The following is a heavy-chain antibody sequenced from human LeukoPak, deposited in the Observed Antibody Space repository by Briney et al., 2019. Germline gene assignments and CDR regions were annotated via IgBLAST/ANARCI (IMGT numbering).Heavy chain of an antibody. D-gene: IGHD3-22*01. Sequence: SETLSLTCTVSGGSISSYYWSWIRQPPGKGLEWIGYIYYSGSTNYNPSLKSRVTISVDTYKNQFSLKLSSVTAADTAVYYCARDYDDAFDIWGQGTMVTVSS. V-gene: IGHV4-59*12. CDR2: IYYSGST. J-gene: IGHJ3*02. CDR1: GGSISSYY. CDR3: ARDYDDAFDI.